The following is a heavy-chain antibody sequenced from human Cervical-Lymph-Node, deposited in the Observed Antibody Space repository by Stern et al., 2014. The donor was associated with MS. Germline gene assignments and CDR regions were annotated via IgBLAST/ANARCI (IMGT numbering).Heavy chain of an antibody. CDR2: INAGNGNT. CDR3: ARGAMCRGGDCYFFGHHY. CDR1: AYTFDNYT. J-gene: IGHJ4*02. Sequence: QVQLVQSGAEVKKPGASVKISCKASAYTFDNYTIDWLRQAPGQRPEWMGWINAGNGNTKYSQNFQGRVIITSDTAAKTAYMEMRSLRSDDTAVYYCARGAMCRGGDCYFFGHHYWGQGTLLTVSS. V-gene: IGHV1-3*01. D-gene: IGHD2-21*02.